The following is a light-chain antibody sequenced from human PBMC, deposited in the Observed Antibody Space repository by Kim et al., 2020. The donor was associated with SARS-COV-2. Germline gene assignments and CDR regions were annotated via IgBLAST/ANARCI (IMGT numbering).Light chain of an antibody. Sequence: ASIGDRVTITCQASQDINKNLNWSQQKPGTAPRVLISDASHLERGVPSRFSGSGSGSEYSLTINSLQPEDIATYYCQQYGNLPLTFGGGTKVDIK. V-gene: IGKV1-33*01. CDR2: DAS. CDR1: QDINKN. J-gene: IGKJ4*01. CDR3: QQYGNLPLT.